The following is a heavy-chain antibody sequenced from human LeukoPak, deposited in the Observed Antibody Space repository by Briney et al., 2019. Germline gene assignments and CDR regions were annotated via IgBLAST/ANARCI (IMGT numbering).Heavy chain of an antibody. J-gene: IGHJ4*02. V-gene: IGHV3-30-3*01. CDR3: ASRPDYGYYFDY. CDR1: GFTFSSYA. CDR2: ISYDGSNK. D-gene: IGHD4-17*01. Sequence: PGGSLRLSCAASGFTFSSYAMHWVRQAPGKGLEWVAVISYDGSNKYYADSVKGRFTISRDNSKNTLYLQMNSLRAEDTAAYYCASRPDYGYYFDYWGQGTLVTVSS.